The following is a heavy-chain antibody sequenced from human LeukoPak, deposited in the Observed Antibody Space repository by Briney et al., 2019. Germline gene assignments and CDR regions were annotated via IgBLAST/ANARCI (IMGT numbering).Heavy chain of an antibody. CDR1: GGSFSGYY. V-gene: IGHV4-34*01. CDR2: IYHSGST. CDR3: ARLRRYYGSGSYQIIAYRYYYMDV. J-gene: IGHJ6*03. Sequence: PSETLSLTCAVYGGSFSGYYWGWIRQPPGKGLEWIGSIYHSGSTYYNPSLKSRVTISVDTSKNQFSLKLSSVTAADTAVYYCARLRRYYGSGSYQIIAYRYYYMDVWGKGTTVTISS. D-gene: IGHD3-10*01.